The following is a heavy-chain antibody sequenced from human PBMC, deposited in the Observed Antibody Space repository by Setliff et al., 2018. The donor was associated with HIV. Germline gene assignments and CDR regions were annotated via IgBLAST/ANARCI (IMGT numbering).Heavy chain of an antibody. CDR2: IYYSGST. J-gene: IGHJ4*02. CDR3: ARHWGYSYGIDY. Sequence: SETLSLTCTDSGDSISSHDWNWIRQPPGKALEWIGYIYYSGSTNYNPSFKSRVTISVDRSKRQFSLNLSSVTAADTAMYYCARHWGYSYGIDYWGQGIQVTVSS. D-gene: IGHD5-18*01. V-gene: IGHV4-59*08. CDR1: GDSISSHD.